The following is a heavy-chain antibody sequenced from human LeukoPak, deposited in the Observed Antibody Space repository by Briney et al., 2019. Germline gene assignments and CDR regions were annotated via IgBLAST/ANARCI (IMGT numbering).Heavy chain of an antibody. CDR3: ARARGYSYGCDY. CDR1: GGSISSYY. D-gene: IGHD5-18*01. J-gene: IGHJ4*02. Sequence: KASETLSLTCTVSGGSISSYYWGWIRQPPGKGLEWIGYIYYSGSTNYNPSLKSRVTISVDTSKNQFSLKLSSVTAADTAVYYCARARGYSYGCDYWGQGTLVTVSS. CDR2: IYYSGST. V-gene: IGHV4-59*01.